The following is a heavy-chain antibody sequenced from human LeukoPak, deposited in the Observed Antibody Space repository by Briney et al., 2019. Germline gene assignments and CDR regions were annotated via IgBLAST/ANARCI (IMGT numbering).Heavy chain of an antibody. CDR2: ISYDGSNK. CDR3: AKDFGRTGIGSDAFDF. V-gene: IGHV3-30*04. CDR1: GFNFSSYA. Sequence: GGSLRLSCAASGFNFSSYAMNWVRQAPGKGLEWVAVISYDGSNKYYADSVKARFTISRDNAKNSMFLQMNSLRPDNMALYYCAKDFGRTGIGSDAFDFWGQGTMVTISS. J-gene: IGHJ3*01. D-gene: IGHD1-1*01.